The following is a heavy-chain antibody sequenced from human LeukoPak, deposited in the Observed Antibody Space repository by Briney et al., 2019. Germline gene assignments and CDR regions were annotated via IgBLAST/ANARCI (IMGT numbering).Heavy chain of an antibody. CDR3: VRASVESGGAFDI. CDR1: GGSISTDY. J-gene: IGHJ3*02. V-gene: IGHV4-59*01. CDR2: VSFGGGT. Sequence: PSETLCLTCTVSGGSISTDYWSWIRQPPGKVLDWIGYVSFGGGTNYNPSLKSRVITSADTSKNQFSLNLTSVTAADTAVYYCVRASVESGGAFDIWGQGTMVTVSS. D-gene: IGHD2-15*01.